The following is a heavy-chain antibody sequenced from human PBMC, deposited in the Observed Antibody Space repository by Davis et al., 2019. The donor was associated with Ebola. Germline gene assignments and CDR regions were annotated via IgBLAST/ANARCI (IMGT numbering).Heavy chain of an antibody. D-gene: IGHD6-6*01. CDR1: GGSISSSSYY. V-gene: IGHV4-39*01. CDR3: ARPKSIAARPPPSWFDP. Sequence: MPSETLSLTCTVSGGSISSSSYYRGWIRQPPGKGLEWIGSIYYGGSTYYNPSLKSRVTISVDTSKNQFSLKLSSVTAADTAVYYCARPKSIAARPPPSWFDPWGQGTLVTVSS. CDR2: IYYGGST. J-gene: IGHJ5*02.